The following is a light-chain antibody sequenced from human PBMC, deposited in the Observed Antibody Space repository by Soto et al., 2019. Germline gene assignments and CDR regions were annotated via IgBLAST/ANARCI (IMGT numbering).Light chain of an antibody. CDR2: WAS. CDR3: QQYCSTPLT. V-gene: IGKV4-1*01. J-gene: IGKJ4*01. Sequence: DIVMTQSPDSLAVSLGERATINCKSSQSVLCSSNNKNSLAWYQQKPGQPPKLLIYWASTRESGVPDRFSGGGSGTDFTLTISSLQAEDVAVYYCQQYCSTPLTFGGGTKVEIK. CDR1: QSVLCSSNNKNS.